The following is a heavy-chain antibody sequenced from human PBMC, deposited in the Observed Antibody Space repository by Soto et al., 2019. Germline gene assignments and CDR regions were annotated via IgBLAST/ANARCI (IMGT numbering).Heavy chain of an antibody. J-gene: IGHJ6*02. D-gene: IGHD1-26*01. V-gene: IGHV3-23*01. CDR1: GFTFSSYA. CDR3: EMLNSGSYYYHGMDV. CDR2: ISGSGGNT. Sequence: EVQLLESGGDLVQPGGSLRLSCAASGFTFSSYAMNWVRQAPGKGLEWVSAISGSGGNTFYADSVKGRFTISRDNSKNTLFLQMHSLRAEDPDIYSCEMLNSGSYYYHGMDVWGQGTTVTVSS.